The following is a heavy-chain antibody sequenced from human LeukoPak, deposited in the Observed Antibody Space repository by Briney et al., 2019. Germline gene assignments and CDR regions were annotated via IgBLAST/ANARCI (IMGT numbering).Heavy chain of an antibody. V-gene: IGHV4-34*01. J-gene: IGHJ6*03. D-gene: IGHD6-19*01. CDR3: ARVSSGWEYYYYYYYMDV. CDR1: GGSFSGYY. Sequence: SETLSLTCAVYGGSFSGYYWSWIRQPPGKGLEWIGEINHSGSTNYNPSLKSRVTISVDTSKNQFSLKLSSVTAADTAVYYCARVSSGWEYYYYYYYMDVWGKGTTVTVSS. CDR2: INHSGST.